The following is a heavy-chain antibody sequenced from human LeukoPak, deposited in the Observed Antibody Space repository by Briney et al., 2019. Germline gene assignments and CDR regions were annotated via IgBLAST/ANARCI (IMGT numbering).Heavy chain of an antibody. Sequence: GGSLRLSCAAPGITFSNYNMNWVRQVPGEGLEWISSITSSSSYTFYADSVKGRFTISRDNAKNSLYLQMNSLRVEDTAIYYCARDPYNGAYSEGYYYYYMDVWGKGTTVTVSS. D-gene: IGHD1-1*01. CDR2: ITSSSSYT. CDR1: GITFSNYN. J-gene: IGHJ6*03. V-gene: IGHV3-21*01. CDR3: ARDPYNGAYSEGYYYYYMDV.